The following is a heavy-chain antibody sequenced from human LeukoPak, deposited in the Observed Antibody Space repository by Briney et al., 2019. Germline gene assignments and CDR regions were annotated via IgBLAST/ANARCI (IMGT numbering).Heavy chain of an antibody. Sequence: ASVKVSCKASGGTFSSYAISWVRQAPGQGLEWMGGIIPIFGTANYAQKFQGRVTITADESTSTAYMELSSLRSEDTGVYYCASLECSGGSCYDTGYYGMDVWGKGTTVTVSS. CDR1: GGTFSSYA. D-gene: IGHD2-15*01. V-gene: IGHV1-69*13. J-gene: IGHJ6*04. CDR2: IIPIFGTA. CDR3: ASLECSGGSCYDTGYYGMDV.